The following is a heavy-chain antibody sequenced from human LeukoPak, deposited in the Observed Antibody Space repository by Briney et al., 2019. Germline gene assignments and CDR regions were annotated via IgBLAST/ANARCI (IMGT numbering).Heavy chain of an antibody. CDR2: IIPIFATA. CDR1: GGTFSSYA. J-gene: IGHJ3*02. CDR3: ASPNSGYSYGDDAFDI. D-gene: IGHD5-18*01. V-gene: IGHV1-69*13. Sequence: SVKVSCKASGGTFSSYAISWVRQAPGQGLEWMGGIIPIFATATFAQKFQGRVTITADESTSTAYMELSSLRSEDTAVYYCASPNSGYSYGDDAFDIWGQGTMVTVSS.